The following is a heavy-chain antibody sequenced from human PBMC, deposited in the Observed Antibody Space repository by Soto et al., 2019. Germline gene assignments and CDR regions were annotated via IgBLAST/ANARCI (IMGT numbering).Heavy chain of an antibody. CDR2: ISSGGNTI. D-gene: IGHD3-3*02. CDR3: ARLHFDYYYGMDV. CDR1: GFTFSSFE. J-gene: IGHJ6*02. Sequence: GGSLRLSCAASGFTFSSFEMNWFRQAPGKGLEWVSYISSGGNTIYYADSVKGRFTISRDNAQNSLYLQMNSLRAEDTAVYYCARLHFDYYYGMDVWGQGTTVTVSS. V-gene: IGHV3-48*03.